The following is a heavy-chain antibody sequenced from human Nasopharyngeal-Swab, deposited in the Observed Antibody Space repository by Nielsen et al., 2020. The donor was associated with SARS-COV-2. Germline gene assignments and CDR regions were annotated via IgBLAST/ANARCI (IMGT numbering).Heavy chain of an antibody. CDR2: FDPEDGET. V-gene: IGHV1-24*01. J-gene: IGHJ6*03. D-gene: IGHD3-10*01. CDR3: ARGRIVIGWFGVDYYYYYMDV. Sequence: ASVKVSCKVSGYTLTELSMHWVRQAPGKGLEWMGGFDPEDGETIYAQKFQGRVTMTEDTSTDTAYMELSSLRSEDTAVYYCARGRIVIGWFGVDYYYYYMDVWGKGTTVTVSS. CDR1: GYTLTELS.